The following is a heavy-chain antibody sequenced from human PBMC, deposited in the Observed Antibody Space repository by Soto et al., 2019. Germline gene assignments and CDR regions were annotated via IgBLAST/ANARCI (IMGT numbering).Heavy chain of an antibody. CDR1: GYTFTSYG. CDR3: ATRSPAFDY. Sequence: VQLVQSGPEVKKPGASEKVSCKTSGYTFTSYGISWVRQAPGQGLEWMGWITTDKGKTTYAQKFQGRVTMTTDTSTSTAYMELRSLRSDDTAVYYCATRSPAFDYWGQGTLVAVSS. CDR2: ITTDKGKT. J-gene: IGHJ4*02. V-gene: IGHV1-18*01.